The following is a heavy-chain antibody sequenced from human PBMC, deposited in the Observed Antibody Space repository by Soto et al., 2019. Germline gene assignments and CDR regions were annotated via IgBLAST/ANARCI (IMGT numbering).Heavy chain of an antibody. Sequence: GGSLRLSCAASGFTFSSYAMSWVRQAPGKGLEWVSAISGSGGSTYYADSVKGRFTISRDNFKNTLYLQMNSLRAEDTAVYYCAKVDGDYAAAEYFQHWGQGTLVTVSS. D-gene: IGHD4-17*01. CDR3: AKVDGDYAAAEYFQH. J-gene: IGHJ1*01. V-gene: IGHV3-23*01. CDR2: ISGSGGST. CDR1: GFTFSSYA.